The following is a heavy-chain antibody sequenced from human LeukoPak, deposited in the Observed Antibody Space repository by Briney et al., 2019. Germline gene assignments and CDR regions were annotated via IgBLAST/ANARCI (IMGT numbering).Heavy chain of an antibody. CDR2: MNHRGNS. J-gene: IGHJ5*02. Sequence: PSETLSLTCAVHGMSFTGYYWSWIRQPPGKGLEWIGEMNHRGNSYFNPSFKSRVSISLDTSRKQFSLNPTSVTAADTAFYFCARGSGSYTGAADHWGQGTLVTVSS. CDR1: GMSFTGYY. D-gene: IGHD6-19*01. V-gene: IGHV4-34*01. CDR3: ARGSGSYTGAADH.